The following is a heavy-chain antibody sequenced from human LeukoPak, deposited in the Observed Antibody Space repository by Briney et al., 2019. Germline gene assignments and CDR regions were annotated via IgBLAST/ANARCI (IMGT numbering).Heavy chain of an antibody. CDR3: ARDLVAVHYYDSSGYYYYGMDV. Sequence: ASVKVSCKASGYTFTGYYMHWVRQAPGQGLEWMGWISPNSGGTNYAQKFQGRVTMTRDTSISTAYMELSRLRSDDTAVYYCARDLVAVHYYDSSGYYYYGMDVWGQGTTVTVSS. D-gene: IGHD3-22*01. CDR1: GYTFTGYY. J-gene: IGHJ6*02. V-gene: IGHV1-2*02. CDR2: ISPNSGGT.